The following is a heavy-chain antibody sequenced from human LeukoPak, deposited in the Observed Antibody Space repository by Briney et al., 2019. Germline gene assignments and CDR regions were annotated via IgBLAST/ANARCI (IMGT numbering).Heavy chain of an antibody. D-gene: IGHD1-26*01. J-gene: IGHJ4*02. V-gene: IGHV4-34*01. CDR2: INHSGST. CDR3: AREEALGSGSFDY. Sequence: NSSETLSLTCAVYGGSFSGYYWSWIRQPPGKGLEWIGEINHSGSTNYNPSLKSRVTISVDTSKNQFSLKLSSVTAADTAVYYCAREEALGSGSFDYWGQGTLVTVSS. CDR1: GGSFSGYY.